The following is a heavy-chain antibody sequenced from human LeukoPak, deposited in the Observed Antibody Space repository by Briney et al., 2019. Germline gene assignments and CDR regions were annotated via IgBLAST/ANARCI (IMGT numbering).Heavy chain of an antibody. CDR3: ARDSPHQRMVLLPNYYYYYYMDV. CDR1: GGSISSYY. Sequence: KPSETLSLTCTVSGGSISSYYWSWIRQPAGKGLEWIGRIDTSGSTNYNPSLKSRVTMSVDTSKNQFSLKLSSVTAADTAVYYCARDSPHQRMVLLPNYYYYYYMDVWGKGTTVTVSS. V-gene: IGHV4-4*07. CDR2: IDTSGST. J-gene: IGHJ6*03. D-gene: IGHD2-8*01.